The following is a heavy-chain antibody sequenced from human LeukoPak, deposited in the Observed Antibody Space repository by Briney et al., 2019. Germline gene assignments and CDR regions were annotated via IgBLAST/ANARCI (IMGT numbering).Heavy chain of an antibody. J-gene: IGHJ6*03. D-gene: IGHD3-3*01. Sequence: GGSLRLSCAASGFTFSSYGMHWVRQAPGKGLEWVAVISFDGNYDYYADSVKDRFTVSRANSKNTLYLQMNSLRVEDTAVYYCARVAIFGVEIYYYYYMDVWGKGTTVTVSS. CDR2: ISFDGNYD. V-gene: IGHV3-30*03. CDR3: ARVAIFGVEIYYYYYMDV. CDR1: GFTFSSYG.